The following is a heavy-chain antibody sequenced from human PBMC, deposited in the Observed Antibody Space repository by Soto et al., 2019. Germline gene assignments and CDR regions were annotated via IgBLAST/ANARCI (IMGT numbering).Heavy chain of an antibody. CDR2: ISHDGSYK. CDR1: GFSFTTYF. Sequence: RRLSCAASGFSFTTYFMHCVRQAPGKGLEWVAVISHDGSYKYYGDAVKGRFTISRDTSKNAVCLEMNSLRPEETAVYYCAKGLLAIVGTTLPSDAFDXWGQGTMVTVS. D-gene: IGHD1-26*01. CDR3: AKGLLAIVGTTLPSDAFDX. J-gene: IGHJ3*02. V-gene: IGHV3-30*18.